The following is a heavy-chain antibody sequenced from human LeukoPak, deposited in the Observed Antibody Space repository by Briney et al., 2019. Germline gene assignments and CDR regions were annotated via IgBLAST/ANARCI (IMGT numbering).Heavy chain of an antibody. CDR2: ISYDGSNK. CDR1: GFTFSSYA. J-gene: IGHJ4*02. D-gene: IGHD1-7*01. V-gene: IGHV3-30-3*01. Sequence: GGSLRLSCAASGFTFSSYAMHWVRQAPGKGLEWVAVISYDGSNKYYADSVKGRFTISRDNSKNTLYLQMNSLRAEDTAVYYCARENYPTNFDDWGQGTLVTVSS. CDR3: ARENYPTNFDD.